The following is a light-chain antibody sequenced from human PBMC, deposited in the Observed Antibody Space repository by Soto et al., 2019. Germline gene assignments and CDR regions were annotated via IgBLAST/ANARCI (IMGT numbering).Light chain of an antibody. CDR3: SSHTPNITL. CDR2: SDD. Sequence: QSVLTQPPSASGTPGQRVTISCSGDTSNIGSQTVNWYQQFPGTAPRLLVYSDDQWPSGVPDRFSGSKSGTSASLAINGLQSEDEADYYCSSHTPNITLFGGGTKVTVL. J-gene: IGLJ2*01. V-gene: IGLV1-44*01. CDR1: TSNIGSQT.